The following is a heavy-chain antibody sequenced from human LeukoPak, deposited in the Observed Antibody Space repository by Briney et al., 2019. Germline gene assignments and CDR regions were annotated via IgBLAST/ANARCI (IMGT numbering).Heavy chain of an antibody. CDR3: ARAFRDTMVRGVIITGSEYFQH. J-gene: IGHJ1*01. CDR2: IYYSGST. V-gene: IGHV4-59*01. D-gene: IGHD3-10*01. CDR1: GGSISSYY. Sequence: SETLSLTCTVSGGSISSYYWSWIRQPPGKGLEWIGYIYYSGSTNYNPSLKSRVTISVDTSKNQFSLKLSSVTAADTAVYYCARAFRDTMVRGVIITGSEYFQHWGQGTLVTVSS.